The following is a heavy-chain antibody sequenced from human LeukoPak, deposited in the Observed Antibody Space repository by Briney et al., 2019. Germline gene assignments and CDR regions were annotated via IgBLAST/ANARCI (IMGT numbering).Heavy chain of an antibody. V-gene: IGHV3-30*03. CDR2: ISYDGRNK. CDR1: GFTFSSYS. D-gene: IGHD5-24*01. J-gene: IGHJ4*02. CDR3: ASEDGHNPNLGFDY. Sequence: GGSLRLSCAASGFTFSSYSMNWVRQAPGKGLEWVAVISYDGRNKYYADPVKGRFTISRDTSKNTLYLQMNSLRAEDTAVYYCASEDGHNPNLGFDYWGQGTLVTVSS.